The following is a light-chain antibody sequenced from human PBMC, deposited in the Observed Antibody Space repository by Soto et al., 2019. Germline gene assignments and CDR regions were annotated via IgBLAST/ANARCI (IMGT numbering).Light chain of an antibody. J-gene: IGLJ2*01. CDR1: SSDVGGYNF. CDR2: DVT. CDR3: SSYTTSNTPVL. Sequence: QSALTQPASVSGSPGQSITISCTGTSSDVGGYNFVSWYQQHPGKAPKLMIYDVTNRPSGVSYRFSGSKSGNTASLTISGLQAADEADYYCSSYTTSNTPVLFGGGTKLTVL. V-gene: IGLV2-14*01.